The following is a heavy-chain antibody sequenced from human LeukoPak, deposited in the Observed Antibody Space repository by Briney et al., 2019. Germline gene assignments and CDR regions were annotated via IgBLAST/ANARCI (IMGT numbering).Heavy chain of an antibody. V-gene: IGHV1-8*01. Sequence: ASVKVPCKASGYTFTSYDINWVRQATGQGLEWMGWMNPNSGNTGYAQKFQGRVTMTRNTSISTAYMELSSLRSEDTAVHYCARGRAMAAAVNWFDPWGQGTLVTVSS. CDR2: MNPNSGNT. CDR1: GYTFTSYD. D-gene: IGHD6-13*01. J-gene: IGHJ5*02. CDR3: ARGRAMAAAVNWFDP.